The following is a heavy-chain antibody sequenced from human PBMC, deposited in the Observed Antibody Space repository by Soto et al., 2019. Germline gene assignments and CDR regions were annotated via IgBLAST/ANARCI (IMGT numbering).Heavy chain of an antibody. D-gene: IGHD5-12*01. CDR3: ARVDGYNCVDY. CDR2: IYYSGST. Sequence: SETLSLTCTVSGGSTSSYYWSWIRQPPGKGLEWIGYIYYSGSTNYNPSLKSRVTISVDTSKNQFSLKLSSVTAADTAVYYCARVDGYNCVDYWGQGTLVTVSS. CDR1: GGSTSSYY. J-gene: IGHJ4*02. V-gene: IGHV4-59*01.